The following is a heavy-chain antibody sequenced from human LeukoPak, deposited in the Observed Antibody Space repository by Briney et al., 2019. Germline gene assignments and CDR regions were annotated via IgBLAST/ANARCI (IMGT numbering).Heavy chain of an antibody. CDR2: IIPIFGTA. Sequence: SVKVSCKASGGTFISYAISWVRQAPGQGLEWMGGIIPIFGTANYAQKFQGRVTITADESTSTAYMELSSLRSEDTAVYYCAREVSAAAPLRRALDIWGQGTMVTVSS. CDR1: GGTFISYA. CDR3: AREVSAAAPLRRALDI. D-gene: IGHD6-13*01. J-gene: IGHJ3*02. V-gene: IGHV1-69*13.